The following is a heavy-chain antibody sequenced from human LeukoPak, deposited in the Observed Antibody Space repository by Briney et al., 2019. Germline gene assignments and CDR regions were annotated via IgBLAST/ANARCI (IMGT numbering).Heavy chain of an antibody. V-gene: IGHV3-23*01. Sequence: GGSLRLSCAASGLTVSSNCMSWVRQAPGKGLEWVSAISGSGGSTYYADSVKGRFTISRDNSKNTLYLQMNSLRAEDTAVYYCAKDLGLGHISAARPLLDYWGQGTLVTVSS. CDR3: AKDLGLGHISAARPLLDY. CDR1: GLTVSSNC. J-gene: IGHJ4*02. D-gene: IGHD6-6*01. CDR2: ISGSGGST.